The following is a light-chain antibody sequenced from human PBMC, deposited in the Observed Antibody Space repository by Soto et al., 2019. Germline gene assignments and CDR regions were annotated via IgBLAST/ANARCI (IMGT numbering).Light chain of an antibody. Sequence: QLVLTQPPSASGTPGQRVTISCSGSSSNIGGNVVNWYQHLPGTAPKLLIYSNNQRPSGVPVRFSGSKSGTSASLAISGLQSEDEADYFCAAWDASLSRYVFGTGTKVTVL. CDR1: SSNIGGNV. CDR2: SNN. V-gene: IGLV1-44*01. J-gene: IGLJ1*01. CDR3: AAWDASLSRYV.